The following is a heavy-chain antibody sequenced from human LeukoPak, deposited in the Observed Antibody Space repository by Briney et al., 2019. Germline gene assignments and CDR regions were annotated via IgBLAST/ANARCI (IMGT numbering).Heavy chain of an antibody. CDR3: AREVPYGDYQDGEGFDP. D-gene: IGHD4-17*01. CDR2: ISFDGSNI. J-gene: IGHJ5*02. V-gene: IGHV3-30*04. CDR1: GFIFSNYA. Sequence: GGSLRLSCAASGFIFSNYAMHWVRQAPGKGLDWVAVISFDGSNIYYADSAKGRFTISRDNSKNTLYLQMNSLRAEDTALYYCAREVPYGDYQDGEGFDPWGQGTQVTISS.